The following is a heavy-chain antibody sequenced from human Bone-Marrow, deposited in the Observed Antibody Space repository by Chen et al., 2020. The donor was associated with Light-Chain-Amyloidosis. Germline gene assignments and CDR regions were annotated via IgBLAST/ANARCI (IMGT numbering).Heavy chain of an antibody. CDR1: GYTFPNYW. Sequence: EVQLEQSGPEVKKPGESLKISCKGSGYTFPNYWICWVRQMPGKGLEWMGVIYPDDCDARYSPSFEGQVTISADKSITTAYLQWRSLKASDTAMYYCARRRDGYNFDYWGQGTLVTVSS. D-gene: IGHD5-12*01. V-gene: IGHV5-51*01. CDR3: ARRRDGYNFDY. CDR2: IYPDDCDA. J-gene: IGHJ4*02.